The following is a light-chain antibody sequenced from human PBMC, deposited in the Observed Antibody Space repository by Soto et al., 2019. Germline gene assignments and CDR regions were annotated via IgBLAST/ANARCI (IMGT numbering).Light chain of an antibody. CDR3: QQYAGSPPYT. Sequence: ETVMTQSPATLSVSPGERATLSCWASQSVSSNLAWYQQKPGQAPRLLIYGASSRATGIPDRFSGSGSGTDFTLTISRLEPEDFAVYYCQQYAGSPPYTFGQGTKVDIK. CDR2: GAS. V-gene: IGKV3-20*01. J-gene: IGKJ2*01. CDR1: QSVSSN.